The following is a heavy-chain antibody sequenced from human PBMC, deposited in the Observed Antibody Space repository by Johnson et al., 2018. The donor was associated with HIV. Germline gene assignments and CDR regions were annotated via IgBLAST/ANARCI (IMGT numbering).Heavy chain of an antibody. CDR1: GFTFSSYA. V-gene: IGHV3-NL1*01. D-gene: IGHD3-10*01. CDR3: ARVGSGELLDGFDI. J-gene: IGHJ3*02. Sequence: VQLVESGGGVVQPGRSLRLSCAASGFTFSSYAMHWVRQAPGKGLEWVSVIYSGGTTYNAAAVKGRFAISRDNSKNTLYLQMNRLKTEDTAMYYCARVGSGELLDGFDIWGQGTMVTVSS. CDR2: IYSGGTT.